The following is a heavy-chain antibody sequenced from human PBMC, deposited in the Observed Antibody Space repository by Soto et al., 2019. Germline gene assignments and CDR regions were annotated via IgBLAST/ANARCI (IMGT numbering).Heavy chain of an antibody. J-gene: IGHJ4*02. V-gene: IGHV1-69*06. D-gene: IGHD7-27*01. Sequence: QVQLVQSGAEVKKPGSSVKVSCEASGGTFSGHAISRVRQAPGQGPEWMGGLIPLFGTTQHAQNFQDRLTITADKSTSTAYMELTSLRFEDTAIYYCARGPNWGYRFDSWGQGTLVTVSS. CDR2: LIPLFGTT. CDR3: ARGPNWGYRFDS. CDR1: GGTFSGHA.